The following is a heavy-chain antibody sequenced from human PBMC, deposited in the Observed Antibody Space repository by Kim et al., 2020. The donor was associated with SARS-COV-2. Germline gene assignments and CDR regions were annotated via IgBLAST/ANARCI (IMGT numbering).Heavy chain of an antibody. J-gene: IGHJ4*02. CDR3: ARGPNYSPFDY. Sequence: YDADSVRRRYTITRDNDQNSLYLQMNSLRAEDTAVYYCARGPNYSPFDYWGQGTLVTVSS. V-gene: IGHV3-21*01. D-gene: IGHD4-4*01.